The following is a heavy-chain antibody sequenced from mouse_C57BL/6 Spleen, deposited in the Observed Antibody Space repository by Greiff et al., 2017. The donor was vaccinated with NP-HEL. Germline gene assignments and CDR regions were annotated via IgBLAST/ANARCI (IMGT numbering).Heavy chain of an antibody. CDR1: GFSLTSYA. J-gene: IGHJ2*01. Sequence: VMLVESGPGLVAPSQSLSITCTVSGFSLTSYAISWVRQPPGKGLEWLGVIWTGGGTNYNSALKSRLSISKDNSKSQVFLKMNSLQTDDTARYYCARNGYYGNYLYYFDYWGQGTTLTVSS. CDR3: ARNGYYGNYLYYFDY. D-gene: IGHD2-1*01. CDR2: IWTGGGT. V-gene: IGHV2-9-1*01.